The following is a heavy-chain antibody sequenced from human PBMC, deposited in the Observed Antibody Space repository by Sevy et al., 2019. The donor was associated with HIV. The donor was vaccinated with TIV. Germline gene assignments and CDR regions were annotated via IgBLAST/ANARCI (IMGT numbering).Heavy chain of an antibody. J-gene: IGHJ6*02. V-gene: IGHV1-24*01. CDR1: GYRLIEVS. CDR2: LDPEDGET. D-gene: IGHD2-15*01. Sequence: ASVKVSCKVSGYRLIEVSMHWVRQAPGKGLEWMGHLDPEDGETIYAQIFQGRVTMTEATSTDTAYMEVSSLRSEDTAVYYCAADRGEDYCSGNSCQRHYYYGLDVWGQGTTVTVSS. CDR3: AADRGEDYCSGNSCQRHYYYGLDV.